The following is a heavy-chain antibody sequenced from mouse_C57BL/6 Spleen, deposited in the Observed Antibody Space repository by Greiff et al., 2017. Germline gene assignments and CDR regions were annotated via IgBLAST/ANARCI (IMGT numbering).Heavy chain of an antibody. D-gene: IGHD3-2*02. CDR3: AKTGSGYGYFDY. CDR1: GYAFSSSW. J-gene: IGHJ2*01. CDR2: IYPGDGDT. V-gene: IGHV1-82*01. Sequence: QVQLQQSGPELVKPGASVKISCKASGYAFSSSWMNWVKQRPGKGLEWIGRIYPGDGDTNYNGKFKGKATLTADKSSSTAYMQLSSLTSEDSAVYVCAKTGSGYGYFDYWGQGTTLTVSS.